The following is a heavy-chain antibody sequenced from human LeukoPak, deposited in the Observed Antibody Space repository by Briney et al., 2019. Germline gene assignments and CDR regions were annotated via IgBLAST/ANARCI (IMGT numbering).Heavy chain of an antibody. CDR1: GGSISSYY. CDR3: AGDEGGYGDAFDI. J-gene: IGHJ3*02. CDR2: IYYSGST. D-gene: IGHD5-12*01. Sequence: SETLSLTCTVSGGSISSYYWSWIRQPPGKGLEWIGYIYYSGSTNYNPSLKSRVTISVDTSKNQFSLKLSSVTAADTAVYYCAGDEGGYGDAFDIWGQGTMVTVSS. V-gene: IGHV4-59*01.